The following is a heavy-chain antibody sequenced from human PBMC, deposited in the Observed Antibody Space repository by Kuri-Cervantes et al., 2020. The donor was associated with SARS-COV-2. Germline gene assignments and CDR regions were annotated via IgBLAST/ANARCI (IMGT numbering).Heavy chain of an antibody. V-gene: IGHV4-39*01. J-gene: IGHJ4*02. Sequence: GSLRLSCTVSGGSISSYYWSWIRQPPGKGLEWIGSIYYSGSTYYNPSLKSRVTISVDTSKNQFSLKLSSVTAADTAVYYCARSGYDHYFDYWGQGTLVTVSS. D-gene: IGHD5-12*01. CDR3: ARSGYDHYFDY. CDR2: IYYSGST. CDR1: GGSISSYY.